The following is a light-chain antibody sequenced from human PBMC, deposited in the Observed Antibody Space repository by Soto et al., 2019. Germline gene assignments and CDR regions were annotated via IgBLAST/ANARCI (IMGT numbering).Light chain of an antibody. CDR1: SSNIGSNT. V-gene: IGLV1-44*01. J-gene: IGLJ1*01. Sequence: QSALTQPPSASGTPGQRVTISCSGSSSNIGSNTVNWYQQLPGTAPKLLIYSNNQRPSGVPDRFSGSKSGTSASLAISGLQSEDEADYYCAAWDDSLNAYYAFGTGTKVTV. CDR2: SNN. CDR3: AAWDDSLNAYYA.